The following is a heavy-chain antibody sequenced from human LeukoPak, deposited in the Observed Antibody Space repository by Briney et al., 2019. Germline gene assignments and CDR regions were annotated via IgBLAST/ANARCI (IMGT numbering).Heavy chain of an antibody. CDR2: INHSGSA. Sequence: SPTLSHTCAVYDLSFSGSYCTWIRQPAGVGWEWKGEINHSGSANYSPSLKSRLTILLDTSKNQVSLTLSSVTAADTAVYYCARRPRGVIIKTWFDSWGQGTLVTVSS. D-gene: IGHD3-10*01. CDR1: DLSFSGSY. J-gene: IGHJ5*01. V-gene: IGHV4-34*01. CDR3: ARRPRGVIIKTWFDS.